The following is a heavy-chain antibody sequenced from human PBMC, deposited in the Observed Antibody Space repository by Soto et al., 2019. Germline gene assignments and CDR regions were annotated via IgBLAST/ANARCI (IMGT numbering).Heavy chain of an antibody. J-gene: IGHJ5*02. Sequence: PSETLSLTCTVSGGSMSSYYWTWIRQPAGKGLEWIGRVYSSGVTHYNPSLKSRVTISLDTPKNHFSLRLLSVTDADTAVYYCARGQRFSDWFDPWGQGTLVTVSS. CDR2: VYSSGVT. V-gene: IGHV4-4*07. CDR1: GGSMSSYY. D-gene: IGHD3-3*01. CDR3: ARGQRFSDWFDP.